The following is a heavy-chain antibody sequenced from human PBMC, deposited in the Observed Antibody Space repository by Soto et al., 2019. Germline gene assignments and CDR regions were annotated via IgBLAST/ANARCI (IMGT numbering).Heavy chain of an antibody. D-gene: IGHD3-10*01. V-gene: IGHV4-31*03. J-gene: IGHJ4*02. CDR1: GGSISSGGYY. CDR3: ARSGRGLHTCGSLTVDY. CDR2: TYYSGST. Sequence: QVQLQESGPGLVKPSQTLSLTCTVSGGSISSGGYYWSWIRQHPGKGLEWIGYTYYSGSTYYNPSLKCRVTLSVDTAKNQFSLKLSSVTAADTAVYYCARSGRGLHTCGSLTVDYWGQGTLVTVSS.